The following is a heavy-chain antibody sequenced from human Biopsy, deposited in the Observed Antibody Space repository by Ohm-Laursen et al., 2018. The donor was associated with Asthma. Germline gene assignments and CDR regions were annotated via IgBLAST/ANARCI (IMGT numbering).Heavy chain of an antibody. D-gene: IGHD3-10*01. V-gene: IGHV1-18*01. CDR2: VSVYNSNT. Sequence: ASVNVSCQPSGYTFNSAGITWVRQAPGQGLEWMGWVSVYNSNTKDAQKLQDRVTMITDTSTSTACMELRSLRSEDTAVYFCARAVDYSHYYGIDVWGQGTTVTVS. CDR3: ARAVDYSHYYGIDV. CDR1: GYTFNSAG. J-gene: IGHJ6*02.